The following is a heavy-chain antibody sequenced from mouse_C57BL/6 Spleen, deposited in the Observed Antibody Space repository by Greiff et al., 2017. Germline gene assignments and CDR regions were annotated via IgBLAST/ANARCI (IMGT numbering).Heavy chain of an antibody. J-gene: IGHJ4*01. D-gene: IGHD2-4*01. CDR1: GYTFTSYW. CDR3: ARYGGLRGNYYAMDY. V-gene: IGHV1-64*01. CDR2: IHPNSGST. Sequence: QVQLQQPGAELVKPGASVKLSCKASGYTFTSYWMHWVKQRPGQGLEWIGMIHPNSGSTNYNEKFKSKATLTVDKSSSTAYMQLSSLTSEDSAVYYCARYGGLRGNYYAMDYWGQGTSVTVSS.